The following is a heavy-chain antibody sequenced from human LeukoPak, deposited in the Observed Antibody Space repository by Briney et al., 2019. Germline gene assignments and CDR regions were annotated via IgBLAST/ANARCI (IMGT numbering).Heavy chain of an antibody. D-gene: IGHD3-10*01. Sequence: GGSLRLSCAASGFTFSSYAMSWVRQAPGKGLEWVSAISNSGSFTYFADAVKGRFTISRDNSKNTLFLQMNSLRVDDTAVYYCARMVRGVINPCDHWGQGTLVTVSS. J-gene: IGHJ4*02. CDR3: ARMVRGVINPCDH. CDR1: GFTFSSYA. V-gene: IGHV3-23*01. CDR2: ISNSGSFT.